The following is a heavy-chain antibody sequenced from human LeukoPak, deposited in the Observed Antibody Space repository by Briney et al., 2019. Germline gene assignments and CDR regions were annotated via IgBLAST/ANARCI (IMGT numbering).Heavy chain of an antibody. CDR3: ARHYCSGGNCYYFDH. CDR1: GGSINGYY. CDR2: IYYRGTS. V-gene: IGHV4-59*08. Sequence: PSETLSLTCTVSGGSINGYYWSWIRQPPGQGLEWIGFIYYRGTSKYNPSLMSRVTMSVDTSKNQVSLKLSSVTAADTAVYYCARHYCSGGNCYYFDHWGQGTLVTVSS. D-gene: IGHD2-15*01. J-gene: IGHJ4*02.